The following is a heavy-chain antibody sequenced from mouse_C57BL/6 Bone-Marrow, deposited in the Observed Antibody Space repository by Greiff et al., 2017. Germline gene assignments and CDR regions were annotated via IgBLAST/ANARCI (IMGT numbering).Heavy chain of an antibody. V-gene: IGHV1-78*01. Sequence: QVQLQQSDAELVKPGASVKISCKVSGYTFTDHTIHWMKQRPEQGLEWIGYIYPRDGSTKYNEKFKGKATLTADKSSSTAYMQLNSLTSEDSAVYFCARPPRSYYDYDEAMDYWGQGTSVTVSS. D-gene: IGHD2-4*01. CDR3: ARPPRSYYDYDEAMDY. CDR2: IYPRDGST. J-gene: IGHJ4*01. CDR1: GYTFTDHT.